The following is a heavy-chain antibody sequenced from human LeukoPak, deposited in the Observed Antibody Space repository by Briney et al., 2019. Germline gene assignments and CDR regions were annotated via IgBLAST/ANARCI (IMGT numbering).Heavy chain of an antibody. Sequence: PSETLSLTCAVYGGSFSGYYWSWIRQPPGKGLEWIGEINHSGSTNYNPSLKSRVTISVDTSKNQFSLKLSSVTAADTAVYYCARGAGIAVAGTRADYYGMDVWGQGTTVTVSS. J-gene: IGHJ6*02. V-gene: IGHV4-34*01. CDR2: INHSGST. D-gene: IGHD6-19*01. CDR3: ARGAGIAVAGTRADYYGMDV. CDR1: GGSFSGYY.